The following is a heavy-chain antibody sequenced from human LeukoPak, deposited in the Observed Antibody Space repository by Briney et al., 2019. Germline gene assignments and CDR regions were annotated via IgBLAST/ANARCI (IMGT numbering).Heavy chain of an antibody. Sequence: PSETLSLTCTVSGGSISSYYWSWIRQPAGKGLEWIGRIYASGSTNYNPSLKSRVTMSVDTSKNQFSLKLSSVTAAGTAVYYCARDVTMSRGEFYYYMDVWGKGTTVTISS. CDR3: ARDVTMSRGEFYYYMDV. D-gene: IGHD3-10*01. CDR1: GGSISSYY. J-gene: IGHJ6*03. V-gene: IGHV4-4*07. CDR2: IYASGST.